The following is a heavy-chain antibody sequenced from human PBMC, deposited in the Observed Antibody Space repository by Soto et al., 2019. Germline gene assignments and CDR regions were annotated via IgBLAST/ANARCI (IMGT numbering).Heavy chain of an antibody. CDR1: GFTFSDSW. CDR3: VRGGSNYAS. D-gene: IGHD4-4*01. V-gene: IGHV3-7*01. CDR2: IKPDESEK. Sequence: EVQLVESGGGLVQPGGSLRLSCTASGFTFSDSWMTWVRQARGKGLEWVARIKPDESEKKYADSVKGRFSISRDNAKNSMYLQMDSLRGEDTDVYYCVRGGSNYASWGQGTLVTVSS. J-gene: IGHJ5*02.